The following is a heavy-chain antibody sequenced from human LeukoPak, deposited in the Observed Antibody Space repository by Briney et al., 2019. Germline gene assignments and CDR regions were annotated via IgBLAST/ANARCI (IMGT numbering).Heavy chain of an antibody. V-gene: IGHV3-23*01. D-gene: IGHD3-10*01. J-gene: IGHJ4*02. CDR1: GFTFNTNA. CDR3: AKFGSSGSPYWSPSDF. CDR2: ITGSGNNT. Sequence: GGSLRLSCTTSGFTFNTNAMNWVRQAPGKGLEGVSGITGSGNNTYYTNSVKGRFTISRDNSKNTLYLQMNSLRDEDTAVYYCAKFGSSGSPYWSPSDFWGPGVLVTVSA.